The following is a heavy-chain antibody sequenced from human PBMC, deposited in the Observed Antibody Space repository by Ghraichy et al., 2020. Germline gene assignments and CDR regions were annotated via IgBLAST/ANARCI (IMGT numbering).Heavy chain of an antibody. CDR2: ISSSGSTI. D-gene: IGHD1-20*01. V-gene: IGHV3-11*04. J-gene: IGHJ4*02. Sequence: GGSLRLSCAASGFTFSDYYMSWIRQAPGKGLEWVSYISSSGSTIYYADSVKGRFTISRDNAKNSLYLQMNSLRAEDTAVYYCARSRPRYKWNDFDYWGQGTLVTVSS. CDR1: GFTFSDYY. CDR3: ARSRPRYKWNDFDY.